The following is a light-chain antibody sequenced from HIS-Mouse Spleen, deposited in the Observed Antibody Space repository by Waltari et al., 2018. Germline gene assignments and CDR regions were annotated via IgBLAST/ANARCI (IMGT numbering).Light chain of an antibody. CDR3: GADHGSGSNFVWV. J-gene: IGLJ3*02. V-gene: IGLV9-49*01. Sequence: QPVLTQPPSASASLGASVTPPCTLSSRYSNYQVAWSQQRPGQGPRFVMRVGTGGIVGSKGDGIPDRFSVLGSGLNRYLTIKNIQEEDESDYHCGADHGSGSNFVWVFGGGTKLTVL. CDR2: VGTGGIVG. CDR1: SRYSNYQ.